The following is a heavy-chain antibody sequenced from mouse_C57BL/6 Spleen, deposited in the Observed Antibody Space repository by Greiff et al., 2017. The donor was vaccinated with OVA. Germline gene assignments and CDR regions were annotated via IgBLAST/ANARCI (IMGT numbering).Heavy chain of an antibody. J-gene: IGHJ3*01. CDR1: GYAFSSYW. CDR2: IYPGDGDT. Sequence: VQLKESGAELVKPGASVKISCKASGYAFSSYWMNWVKQRPGKGLEWIGQIYPGDGDTNYNGKFKGKATLTADKSSSTAYMQLSSLTSEDSAVYFCARRGTTVVTPFAYWGQGTLVTVSA. V-gene: IGHV1-80*01. D-gene: IGHD1-1*01. CDR3: ARRGTTVVTPFAY.